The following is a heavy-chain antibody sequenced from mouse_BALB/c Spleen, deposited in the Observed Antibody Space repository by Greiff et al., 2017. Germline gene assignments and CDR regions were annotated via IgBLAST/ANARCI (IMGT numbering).Heavy chain of an antibody. CDR3: TRSGYYGSSYWYFDV. CDR2: IYPGSGST. V-gene: IGHV1S22*01. CDR1: GYTFTSYW. D-gene: IGHD1-1*01. J-gene: IGHJ1*01. Sequence: LQQPGSELVRPGASVKLSCKASGYTFTSYWMHWVKQRHGQGLEWIGNIYPGSGSTNYDEKFKSKGTLTVDTSSSTAYMHLSSLTSEDSAVYYCTRSGYYGSSYWYFDVWGAGTTVTVSS.